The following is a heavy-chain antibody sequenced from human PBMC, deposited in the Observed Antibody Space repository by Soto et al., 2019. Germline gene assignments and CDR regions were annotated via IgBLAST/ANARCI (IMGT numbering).Heavy chain of an antibody. CDR3: ARLRSRFLEWPHMDV. CDR2: IDPSDSYT. CDR1: GYSLTSYW. Sequence: GESLKISCKGSGYSLTSYWISWVRQMPGKGLEWMGRIDPSDSYTNYSPSFQGHVTISADKSISTAYLQWSSLKASDTAMYYCARLRSRFLEWPHMDVWGQGTTVTVSS. D-gene: IGHD3-3*01. V-gene: IGHV5-10-1*01. J-gene: IGHJ6*02.